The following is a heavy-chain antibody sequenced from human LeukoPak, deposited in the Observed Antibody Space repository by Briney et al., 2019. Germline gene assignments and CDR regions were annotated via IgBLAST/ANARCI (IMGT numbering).Heavy chain of an antibody. CDR1: GGSISSGDHY. CDR3: ARQDGSSGYYDY. J-gene: IGHJ4*02. Sequence: SETLSLTCTVSGGSISSGDHYWNWIRQPPGKGLEWIGYIFYSVSTHYNPSLKSRFTISLDTSKNQFSLSLSSVTAADTAVYYCARQDGSSGYYDYWGQGTLVTVSS. D-gene: IGHD3-22*01. V-gene: IGHV4-30-4*08. CDR2: IFYSVST.